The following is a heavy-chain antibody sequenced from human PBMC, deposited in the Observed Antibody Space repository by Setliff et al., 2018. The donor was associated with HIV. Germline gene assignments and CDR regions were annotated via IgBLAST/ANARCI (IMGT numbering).Heavy chain of an antibody. Sequence: PGGSLRLSCAASRFTFSNYAMTWVRQAPGKGLEWVALIWYDASKKEYAESVKGRFNILRDDSKKTVDLQMNSLRADDTAVYYCVKDVVKFWSGSGALDFWGPGTLVTVSS. CDR1: RFTFSNYA. CDR2: IWYDASKK. D-gene: IGHD3-3*01. CDR3: VKDVVKFWSGSGALDF. V-gene: IGHV3-33*06. J-gene: IGHJ4*02.